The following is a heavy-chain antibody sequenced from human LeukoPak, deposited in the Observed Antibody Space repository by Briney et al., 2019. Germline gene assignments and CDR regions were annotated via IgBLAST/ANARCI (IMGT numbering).Heavy chain of an antibody. V-gene: IGHV3-21*01. CDR1: GFTFSSYS. CDR2: ISSSSSYI. D-gene: IGHD4-17*01. Sequence: GGSLRLSCAASGFTFSSYSMNWVRLAPGKGLEWVSSISSSSSYIYYADSVKGRFTISRDNAKNSLYLQMNSLRAEDTAVYYCARDAPNYGDYVDYWGQGTLVTVSS. CDR3: ARDAPNYGDYVDY. J-gene: IGHJ4*02.